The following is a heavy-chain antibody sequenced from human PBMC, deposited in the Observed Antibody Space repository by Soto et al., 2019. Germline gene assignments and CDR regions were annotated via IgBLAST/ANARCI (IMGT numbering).Heavy chain of an antibody. CDR3: ARGSSLDGSYVLRYYYYYGMDV. J-gene: IGHJ6*02. CDR1: GGTFSSYA. Sequence: ASVKVSCKASGGTFSSYAISWVRQSAGQGLEWMGGIIPIFGTANYAQKFQGRVTITADESTSTAYMELSSLRSEDTAVYYCARGSSLDGSYVLRYYYYYGMDVWGQGTTVTVSS. D-gene: IGHD3-16*01. CDR2: IIPIFGTA. V-gene: IGHV1-69*13.